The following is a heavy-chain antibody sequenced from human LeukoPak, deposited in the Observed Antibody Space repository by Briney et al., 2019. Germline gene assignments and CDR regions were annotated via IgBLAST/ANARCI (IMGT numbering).Heavy chain of an antibody. CDR2: IYPGDSDT. CDR1: GYSFTSYW. CDR3: TRVFGYCDLSEYFQD. V-gene: IGHV5-51*01. Sequence: GESLKISCKGSGYSFTSYWIGWVRQMPGKGLEWMGIIYPGDSDTRYSPSFQGQVTISADKSISTAYLQWSSLKASDTAMYYCTRVFGYCDLSEYFQDWGQRTLVTVSS. J-gene: IGHJ1*01. D-gene: IGHD4-17*01.